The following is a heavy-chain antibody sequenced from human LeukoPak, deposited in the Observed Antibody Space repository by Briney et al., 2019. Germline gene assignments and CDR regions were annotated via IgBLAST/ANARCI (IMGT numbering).Heavy chain of an antibody. CDR2: IGVGGDT. V-gene: IGHV3-13*01. CDR3: AKAFDYNGLRGEGGSFDC. J-gene: IGHJ4*02. CDR1: GFNFSKND. Sequence: GGSLRLSCVASGFNFSKNDMHWVRQTTERGLEWVSAIGVGGDTYYADPVKGRFTISRENGKNSVYLQMNSLRAGDTAVYFCAKAFDYNGLRGEGGSFDCWGQGALVTVSS. D-gene: IGHD4-11*01.